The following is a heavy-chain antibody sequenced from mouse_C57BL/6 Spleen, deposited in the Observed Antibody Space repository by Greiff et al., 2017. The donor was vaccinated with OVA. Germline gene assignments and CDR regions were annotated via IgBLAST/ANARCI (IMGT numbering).Heavy chain of an antibody. D-gene: IGHD3-2*02. CDR3: ARDSAGFYAMDY. V-gene: IGHV5-17*01. Sequence: EVKLMESGGGLVKPGGSLKLSCAASGFTFSDYGMHWVRQAPEKGLEWVAYISSGSSTIYYADTVKGRFTISRDNAKNTLFLQMTSLRSEDTAMDYCARDSAGFYAMDYWGQGTSVTVSS. CDR1: GFTFSDYG. CDR2: ISSGSSTI. J-gene: IGHJ4*01.